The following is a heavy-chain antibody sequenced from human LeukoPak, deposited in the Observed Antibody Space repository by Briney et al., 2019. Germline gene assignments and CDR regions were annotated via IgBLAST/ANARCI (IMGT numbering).Heavy chain of an antibody. V-gene: IGHV1-2*02. Sequence: ASVKVSCKASGYTFTGYYMHWVRQAPGQGLEWMGWINPNSGGTNYAQKFQGRVTMARDTSISTAYMELSRLRSDDTAVYYCVRTYYDFWSGYNYWGQGTLVTVSS. CDR3: VRTYYDFWSGYNY. CDR1: GYTFTGYY. J-gene: IGHJ4*02. D-gene: IGHD3-3*01. CDR2: INPNSGGT.